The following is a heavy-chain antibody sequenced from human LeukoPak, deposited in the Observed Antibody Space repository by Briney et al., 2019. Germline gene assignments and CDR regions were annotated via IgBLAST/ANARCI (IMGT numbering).Heavy chain of an antibody. D-gene: IGHD3-3*01. Sequence: GGSLRLSCAASGFTFDDYAMHWVRQAPGKGLEWVSGISWNSGSIGYADSVKGRFTISRDNAKNSLYLQMNSLRAEDTAVYYCARDNYDFWSGYAGGYYYYYGMDVWGQGTTVTVSS. CDR2: ISWNSGSI. J-gene: IGHJ6*02. V-gene: IGHV3-9*01. CDR1: GFTFDDYA. CDR3: ARDNYDFWSGYAGGYYYYYGMDV.